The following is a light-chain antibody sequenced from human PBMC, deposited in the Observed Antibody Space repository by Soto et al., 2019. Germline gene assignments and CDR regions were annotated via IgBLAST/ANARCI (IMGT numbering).Light chain of an antibody. CDR1: QSISRG. CDR2: DAS. CDR3: RHYSSVWA. J-gene: IGKJ1*01. Sequence: DIKMTQSPSTLSSSVGDRVTITCRASQSISRGLAWYQQKPGKAPNLLIYDASTLESGVPSRFSGSGSGTEFTLTISCLHPDDFATYYCRHYSSVWAFGQGTMV. V-gene: IGKV1-5*01.